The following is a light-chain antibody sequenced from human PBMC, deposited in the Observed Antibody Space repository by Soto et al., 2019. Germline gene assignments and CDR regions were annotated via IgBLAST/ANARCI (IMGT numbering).Light chain of an antibody. V-gene: IGLV1-44*01. CDR3: AAWDDSLNAVV. CDR2: SNN. CDR1: SSNIGSNT. Sequence: QSVLTQPPSASGTPGQRVTISCSGSSSNIGSNTVNWYQQLPGTAHKLLIYSNNQRPSGVPDRFSGSKSGTSASLAISGLQSEDEADYYCAAWDDSLNAVVFGGGTKLTVL. J-gene: IGLJ2*01.